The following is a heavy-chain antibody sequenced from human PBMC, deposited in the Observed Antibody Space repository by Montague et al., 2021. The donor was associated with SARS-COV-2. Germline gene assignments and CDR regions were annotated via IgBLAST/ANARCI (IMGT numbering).Heavy chain of an antibody. V-gene: IGHV4-59*01. D-gene: IGHD3-16*02. J-gene: IGHJ3*02. CDR3: ARETTSYTHESSCAFHI. CDR1: GGTMNSYF. CDR2: IFWSGST. Sequence: SETLSLTCTVSGGTMNSYFWSWIRQPPGKGLEWVGYIFWSGSTNYNPSLESRVTISVDTSNYQLSLTLTSVTAADTAVYYCARETTSYTHESSCAFHIWGQGTLVTVSS.